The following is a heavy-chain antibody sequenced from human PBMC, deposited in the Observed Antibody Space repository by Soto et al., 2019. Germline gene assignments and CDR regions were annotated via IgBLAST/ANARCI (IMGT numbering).Heavy chain of an antibody. J-gene: IGHJ4*02. D-gene: IGHD3-22*01. CDR2: INAGNGNT. V-gene: IGHV1-3*01. CDR1: GYIFVNYG. CDR3: ARPKDYDDCLDL. Sequence: ASXKVSCKASGYIFVNYGIACVRQAPGQRLEWMGWINAGNGNTKYSQKFKGRVTFTRDTSANTAYMELSRLISEDTAVYYWARPKDYDDCLDLWGQGTLVTVSS.